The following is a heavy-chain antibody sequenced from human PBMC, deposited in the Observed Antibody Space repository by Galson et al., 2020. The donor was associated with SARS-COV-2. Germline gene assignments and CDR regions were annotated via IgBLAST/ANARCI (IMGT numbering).Heavy chain of an antibody. J-gene: IGHJ5*02. CDR1: GFTFSSYS. D-gene: IGHD6-19*01. CDR3: ARAGSLQWLVAGWFDP. CDR2: IKQDGSEK. V-gene: IGHV3-7*03. Sequence: GGSLRLSCAASGFTFSSYSMNWVRQAPGKGLEWVANIKQDGSEKYYVDSVKGRFTISRDNAKNSLYLQMNSLRAEDTAVYYCARAGSLQWLVAGWFDPWGQGTLVTVSS.